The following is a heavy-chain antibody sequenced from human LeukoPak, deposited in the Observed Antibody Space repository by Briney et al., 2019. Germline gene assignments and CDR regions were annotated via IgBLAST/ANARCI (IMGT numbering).Heavy chain of an antibody. CDR1: GYTFTSYG. CDR2: ISAYNGNT. J-gene: IGHJ4*02. CDR3: ARNPTYYYDSSGYFHDY. Sequence: GVSVRVSCKPAGYTFTSYGISCVRQAPGQGVEWLGWISAYNGNTNYAQNLQGRVTMTTDTSTRTAYIALRSLISDAKAGYYFARNPTYYYDSSGYFHDYWGQGTLVTVSS. V-gene: IGHV1-18*01. D-gene: IGHD3-22*01.